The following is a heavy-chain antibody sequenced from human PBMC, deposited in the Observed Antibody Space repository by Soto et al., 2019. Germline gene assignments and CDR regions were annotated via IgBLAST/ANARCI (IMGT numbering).Heavy chain of an antibody. V-gene: IGHV3-53*01. Sequence: EVQLVESGGGLIQPGGSLRLSCAASGFTVSNNYMTWVRQAPGKGLEWVSVIYSSGSTYYADSVKGRFTISRDNFKNTLYLQMNSLRAEDTAVYYCARGYSYTQPVFDYWGLGTLVTVSS. CDR3: ARGYSYTQPVFDY. CDR2: IYSSGST. D-gene: IGHD5-18*01. CDR1: GFTVSNNY. J-gene: IGHJ4*02.